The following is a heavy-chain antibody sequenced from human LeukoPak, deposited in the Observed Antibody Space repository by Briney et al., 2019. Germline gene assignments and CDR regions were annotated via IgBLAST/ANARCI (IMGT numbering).Heavy chain of an antibody. CDR1: GGSISSGSHY. V-gene: IGHV4-61*02. J-gene: IGHJ6*03. D-gene: IGHD3-10*01. CDR3: ARLGRFGELLPYYYYMDV. Sequence: PSETLSLTCTVSGGSISSGSHYWTWIRQPAGKGLEWIGRVYSSGSTDSNPSPRSRLTMSVDTSKNQLSLKLTSVTAADTAVYYCARLGRFGELLPYYYYMDVWGKGTTVTVSS. CDR2: VYSSGST.